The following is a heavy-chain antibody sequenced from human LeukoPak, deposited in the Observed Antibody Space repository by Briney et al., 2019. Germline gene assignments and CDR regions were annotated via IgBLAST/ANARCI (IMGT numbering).Heavy chain of an antibody. CDR3: ARLVSDMELWLPSYFDY. Sequence: SETLSLTCTVSGGSISSYYWSWIRQPPGKGLEWTGYIYYSGSTNYNPSLKSRVTISVDTSKNQFSLKLSSVTAADTAVYYCARLVSDMELWLPSYFDYWGQGTLVTVSS. CDR1: GGSISSYY. J-gene: IGHJ4*02. D-gene: IGHD5-18*01. V-gene: IGHV4-59*08. CDR2: IYYSGST.